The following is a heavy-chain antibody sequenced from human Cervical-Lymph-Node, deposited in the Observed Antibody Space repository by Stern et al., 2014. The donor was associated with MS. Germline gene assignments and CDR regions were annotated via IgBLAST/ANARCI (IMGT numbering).Heavy chain of an antibody. J-gene: IGHJ4*02. CDR1: GGSINSGGYY. V-gene: IGHV4-31*03. CDR2: IYLTGSA. CDR3: ARGARYSDSSGYYFYFDY. Sequence: QVQLLESGPGLVKPSQTLPLTCTVSGGSINSGGYYWSWIRQYPGKGLVGVGYIYLTGSAYYDPSLKSRLSMSIDTSKNQFSLNLNSVTAADTAVYYCARGARYSDSSGYYFYFDYWGQGTLVTVSS. D-gene: IGHD3-22*01.